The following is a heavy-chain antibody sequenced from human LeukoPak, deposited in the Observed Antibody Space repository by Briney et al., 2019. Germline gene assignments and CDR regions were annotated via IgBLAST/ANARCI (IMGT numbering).Heavy chain of an antibody. V-gene: IGHV3-23*01. D-gene: IGHD3-10*01. CDR1: GFIFTNFA. CDR2: IFSGGDTT. CDR3: AKDLISPRRVGSSEKLDY. J-gene: IGHJ4*02. Sequence: GGSLRLSCAASGFIFTNFAMSWVRQAPGKGLEWVSSIFSGGDTTSYADSVRGRFTISSDNSKNTLYLEMTSLRAEDTAIYYCAKDLISPRRVGSSEKLDYWGQGTLVIVSS.